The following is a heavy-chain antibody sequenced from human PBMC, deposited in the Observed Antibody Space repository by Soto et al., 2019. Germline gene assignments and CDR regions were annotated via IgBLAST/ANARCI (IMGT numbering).Heavy chain of an antibody. D-gene: IGHD7-27*01. CDR2: FYWDDAK. J-gene: IGHJ3*02. V-gene: IGHV2-5*02. CDR1: GFSLSTNGVG. CDR3: VHRTGEGPNDVFDI. Sequence: QITLKESGPTLVKPTQTLTLTCTFSGFSLSTNGVGVGWIRQPPGKALEWLALFYWDDAKRYSPSLNSRLTITKDTSKNQVVLTMTNMDPVDTATYYCVHRTGEGPNDVFDIWGQGTMVTVSS.